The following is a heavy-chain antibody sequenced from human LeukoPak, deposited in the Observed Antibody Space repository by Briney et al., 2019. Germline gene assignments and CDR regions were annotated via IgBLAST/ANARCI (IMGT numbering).Heavy chain of an antibody. J-gene: IGHJ4*02. CDR1: GYSISSGYY. CDR3: ARRYYDFWSGYSSFDY. D-gene: IGHD3-3*01. CDR2: IHHSGST. V-gene: IGHV4-38-2*01. Sequence: SETLSLTCAVSGYSISSGYYWGWIRQPPGKGLEWIGSIHHSGSTYYNPSLKSRVTISVDTSKNQFSLKLSSVTAADTAVYYCARRYYDFWSGYSSFDYWGQGTLVTVSS.